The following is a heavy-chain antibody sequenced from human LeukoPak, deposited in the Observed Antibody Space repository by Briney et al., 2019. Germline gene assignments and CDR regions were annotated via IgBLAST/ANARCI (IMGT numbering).Heavy chain of an antibody. V-gene: IGHV3-7*01. D-gene: IGHD1-20*01. J-gene: IGHJ5*02. CDR3: ALSITGTPFDP. Sequence: GGSLRLSCAASGFTFSSYWMSWVRQAPGKGLEWVANIKQDGNEKYYVDSVKGRFTISRDNTKNSLYLQMNSLRAEDTAVYYCALSITGTPFDPWGQGTLVTVSS. CDR1: GFTFSSYW. CDR2: IKQDGNEK.